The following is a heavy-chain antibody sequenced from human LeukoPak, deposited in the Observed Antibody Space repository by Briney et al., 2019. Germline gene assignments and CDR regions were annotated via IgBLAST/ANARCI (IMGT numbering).Heavy chain of an antibody. CDR1: GYSINSGYY. Sequence: SETLSLTCTVSGYSINSGYYWGWIRQRPGKGLEWIGSIYHSGSTYYTPSLQSRVTISVDTSKNQFSLKLTSVTAADTAVYYCARGGGDYYFDYWGQGTLVTVSS. V-gene: IGHV4-38-2*02. CDR2: IYHSGST. CDR3: ARGGGDYYFDY. J-gene: IGHJ4*02. D-gene: IGHD2-21*02.